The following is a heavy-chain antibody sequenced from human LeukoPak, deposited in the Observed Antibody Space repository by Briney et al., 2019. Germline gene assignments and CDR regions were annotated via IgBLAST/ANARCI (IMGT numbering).Heavy chain of an antibody. Sequence: GGSLRLSCAVSGFTANSYEMSWIRQAPGKGLEWVSSIEYGESTTHYADSVRGRFTISRDNYKNTLYLQLTSLSDDDTAVYFCARNSGWYGISWGQGTLVIVSS. V-gene: IGHV3-23*01. J-gene: IGHJ4*02. CDR3: ARNSGWYGIS. D-gene: IGHD6-19*01. CDR1: GFTANSYE. CDR2: IEYGESTT.